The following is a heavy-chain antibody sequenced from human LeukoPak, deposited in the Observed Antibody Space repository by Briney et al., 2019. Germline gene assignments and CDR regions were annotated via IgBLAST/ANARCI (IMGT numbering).Heavy chain of an antibody. Sequence: SETLSLTCTVSGGSISSSSYYWGWIRQPPGKGLEWIGSIYYSGSTYYNPSLKSRVTISVDTSKNQFSLKLSSVTAADTAVYYCARGASVVNWFDPWGQGTLVTVSS. CDR3: ARGASVVNWFDP. CDR1: GGSISSSSYY. D-gene: IGHD2-15*01. V-gene: IGHV4-39*07. CDR2: IYYSGST. J-gene: IGHJ5*02.